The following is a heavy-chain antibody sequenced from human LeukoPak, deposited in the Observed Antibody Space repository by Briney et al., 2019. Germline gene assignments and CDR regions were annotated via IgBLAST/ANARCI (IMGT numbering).Heavy chain of an antibody. J-gene: IGHJ3*02. V-gene: IGHV1-69*13. CDR3: ARGGDIVVVVAAMGAFDI. D-gene: IGHD2-15*01. CDR1: GYTFATYS. Sequence: ASVKVSCKTSGYTFATYSINWVRQAPGQGLEWMGGIIPIFGTANYAQKFQGRVTITADESTSTAYMELSSLRSEDTAVYYCARGGDIVVVVAAMGAFDIWGQGTMVTVSS. CDR2: IIPIFGTA.